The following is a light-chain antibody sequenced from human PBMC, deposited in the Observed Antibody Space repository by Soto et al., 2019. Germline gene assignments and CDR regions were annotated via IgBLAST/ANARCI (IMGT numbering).Light chain of an antibody. CDR1: SSDVGGYNY. Sequence: QSLLTQPASVSGSPGQSITISCTGTSSDVGGYNYVSWYQQHPGKAPKLMIYEVSYRPSGVSDRFSGSKSGNTASLTISGLQAGDEAEYYSCLYTSEKTCVFGNGNKVALL. CDR3: CLYTSEKTCV. J-gene: IGLJ1*01. CDR2: EVS. V-gene: IGLV2-14*01.